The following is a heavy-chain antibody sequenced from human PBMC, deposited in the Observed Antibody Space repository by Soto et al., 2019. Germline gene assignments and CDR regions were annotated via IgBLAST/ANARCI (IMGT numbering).Heavy chain of an antibody. J-gene: IGHJ6*03. V-gene: IGHV4-59*13. CDR1: GGSIGSYY. CDR2: IYYSGST. D-gene: IGHD3-3*01. Sequence: TSETLSLTYTVSGGSIGSYYWSWIRQPPGKGLEWIGYIYYSGSTNYNPSLKSRVTISVDTSKNQFSLKLSSVTAADTAVYYCARVPGNDFWSGYYGYMDVWGKGTTVTVSS. CDR3: ARVPGNDFWSGYYGYMDV.